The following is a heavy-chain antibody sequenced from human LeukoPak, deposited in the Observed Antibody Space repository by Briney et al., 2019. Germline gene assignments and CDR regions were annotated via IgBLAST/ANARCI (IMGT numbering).Heavy chain of an antibody. Sequence: PSETLSLTCAVYGGSFSGYYWSWIRQPPGKGLECIGEINHSGSTNYNPSLKSRVTISVDTSKNQFSLKLSSVTAADTAVYYCARGQEDIVVVVAAHNSYYFDYWGQGTLVTVSS. CDR2: INHSGST. J-gene: IGHJ4*02. CDR1: GGSFSGYY. D-gene: IGHD2-15*01. V-gene: IGHV4-34*01. CDR3: ARGQEDIVVVVAAHNSYYFDY.